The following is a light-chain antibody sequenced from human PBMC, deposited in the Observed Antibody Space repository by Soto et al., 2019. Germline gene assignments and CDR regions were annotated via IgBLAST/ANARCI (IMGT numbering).Light chain of an antibody. CDR2: DAS. CDR1: QSVSSN. CDR3: QQYNNWPRT. Sequence: EIVMTQSPATLSVSPGERVTLSCRASQSVSSNLAWYQQKPGQAPRLLIYDASTRATGIPARFSGSGSGIEFTLTISSLQSEDFAVYYCQQYNNWPRTFGQGTRWIS. J-gene: IGKJ1*01. V-gene: IGKV3-15*01.